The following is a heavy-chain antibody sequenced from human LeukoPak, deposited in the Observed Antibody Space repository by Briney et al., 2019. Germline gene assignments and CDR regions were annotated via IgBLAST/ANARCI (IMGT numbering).Heavy chain of an antibody. CDR3: ARARFGYNRGPFDY. CDR1: EFSFSSYG. D-gene: IGHD5-24*01. J-gene: IGHJ4*02. Sequence: GRSLRLSCAASEFSFSSYGMHWVRQAPGKGLEWVAFISYDGSNKHYADSVKGRFTISRDNSKNTLYLQMNSLRPEDTAVYYCARARFGYNRGPFDYWGQGILVTVSS. V-gene: IGHV3-30*19. CDR2: ISYDGSNK.